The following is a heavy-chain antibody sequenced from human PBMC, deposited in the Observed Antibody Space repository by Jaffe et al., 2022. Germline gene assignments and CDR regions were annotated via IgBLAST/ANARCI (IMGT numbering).Heavy chain of an antibody. CDR1: GGSISSSNW. D-gene: IGHD6-19*01. CDR2: IYHSGST. J-gene: IGHJ4*02. Sequence: QVQLQESGPGLVKPSGTLSLTCAVSGGSISSSNWWSWIRQPPGKGLEWIGEIYHSGSTNYNPSLKSRVTISVDKSKNQFSLKLSSVTAADTAVYYCARKPFGGGWYGGRGPDYFDYWGQGTLVTVSS. V-gene: IGHV4-4*02. CDR3: ARKPFGGGWYGGRGPDYFDY.